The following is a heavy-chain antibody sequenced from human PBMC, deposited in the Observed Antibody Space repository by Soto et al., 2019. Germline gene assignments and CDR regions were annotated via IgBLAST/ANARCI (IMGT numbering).Heavy chain of an antibody. V-gene: IGHV4-31*03. CDR2: IYYSGST. Sequence: PSETLALTCTVSGGSINSGGYYWSLIRQHPGKGLEWIGYIYYSGSTYYNPSLKSRVTISVDTSKNQFSLKLSSVTAADTAVYYCARSLRAYCSSTSCPRGYFDYWGQGTLVTVSS. D-gene: IGHD2-2*01. CDR3: ARSLRAYCSSTSCPRGYFDY. CDR1: GGSINSGGYY. J-gene: IGHJ4*02.